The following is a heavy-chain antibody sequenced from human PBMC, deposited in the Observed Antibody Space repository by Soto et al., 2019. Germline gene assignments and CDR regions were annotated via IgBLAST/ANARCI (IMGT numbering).Heavy chain of an antibody. J-gene: IGHJ6*02. D-gene: IGHD6-19*01. V-gene: IGHV1-69*13. CDR2: IIPIFGTA. CDR1: GGTFSSYA. CDR3: ARIDGIAVAGTVYYYYGMDV. Sequence: ASVKVSCKASGGTFSSYAISWVRQAPGQGLEWMGGIIPIFGTANYAQKFQGRVTITADESTSTAYMELSSLRSEDTAVYYCARIDGIAVAGTVYYYYGMDVWGQGTTVTVSS.